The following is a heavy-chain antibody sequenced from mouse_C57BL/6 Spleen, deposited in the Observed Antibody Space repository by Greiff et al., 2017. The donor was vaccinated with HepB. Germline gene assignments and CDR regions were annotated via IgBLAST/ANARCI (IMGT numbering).Heavy chain of an antibody. D-gene: IGHD1-1*01. CDR3: ARGYYGSSYLWFAY. CDR1: GYTFTSYW. Sequence: VQLQQSGAELVKPGASVKLSCKASGYTFTSYWMQWVKQRPGQGLEWIGEIDPSDSYTNYNQKFKGKATLTVDTSSSTAYMQLSSLTSEDSAVYYCARGYYGSSYLWFAYWGQGTLVTVSA. V-gene: IGHV1-50*01. CDR2: IDPSDSYT. J-gene: IGHJ3*01.